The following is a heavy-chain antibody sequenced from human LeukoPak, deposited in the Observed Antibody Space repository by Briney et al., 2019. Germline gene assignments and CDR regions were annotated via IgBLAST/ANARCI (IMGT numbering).Heavy chain of an antibody. V-gene: IGHV3-23*01. CDR1: GFTFSSYV. D-gene: IGHD3-22*01. Sequence: GGSLRLSCAASGFTFSSYVMSWVRQAPGKGLEWVSAISGSGGSTYYADSVKGRFTISRDNSKNTLHMQMNSLRAEDTAVYYCAKSHDSSGSDYWGQGTLVTVSS. CDR3: AKSHDSSGSDY. J-gene: IGHJ4*02. CDR2: ISGSGGST.